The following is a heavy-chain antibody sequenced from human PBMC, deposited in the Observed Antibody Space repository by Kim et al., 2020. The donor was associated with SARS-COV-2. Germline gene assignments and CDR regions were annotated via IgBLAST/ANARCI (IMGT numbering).Heavy chain of an antibody. CDR2: IYYSGST. CDR1: GGSISSSSYY. J-gene: IGHJ5*02. V-gene: IGHV4-39*01. CDR3: ARRTSGSSFFDP. Sequence: SETLSLTCTVSGGSISSSSYYWGWIRQPPGKGLEWIGSIYYSGSTYYNPSLKSRVTISVDTSKNQFSLKLSSVTAADTAVYYCARRTSGSSFFDPWGQGTLVTVSS. D-gene: IGHD1-26*01.